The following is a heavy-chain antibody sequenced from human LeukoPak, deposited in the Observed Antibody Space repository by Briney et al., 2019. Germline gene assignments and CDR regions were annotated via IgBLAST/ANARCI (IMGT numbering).Heavy chain of an antibody. D-gene: IGHD6-19*01. CDR3: ARGQWLDLY. CDR2: ISYDGSNK. V-gene: IGHV3-30*04. CDR1: GFTFSSYA. Sequence: PGGSLRLSCAASGFTFSSYAMHWVRQAPGKGLEWVAVISYDGSNKYYADSVKGRFTISRDNSKNTLYLQMNSLRAEDTAVYYCARGQWLDLYWGQGTLVTVSS. J-gene: IGHJ4*02.